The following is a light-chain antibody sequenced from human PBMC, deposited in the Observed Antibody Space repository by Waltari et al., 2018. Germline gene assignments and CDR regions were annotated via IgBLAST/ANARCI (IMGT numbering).Light chain of an antibody. CDR1: QSVSGS. Sequence: EIVLTQSPAPLSLSLGERATLSCRASQSVSGSLVWYQQKPGQAPRLLIYDASNRATGIPARFSGSGSGTDFTLTISSLEAEDFAVYYCQQHTNWPPEVAFGGGTKVEIK. CDR3: QQHTNWPPEVA. CDR2: DAS. J-gene: IGKJ4*01. V-gene: IGKV3-11*01.